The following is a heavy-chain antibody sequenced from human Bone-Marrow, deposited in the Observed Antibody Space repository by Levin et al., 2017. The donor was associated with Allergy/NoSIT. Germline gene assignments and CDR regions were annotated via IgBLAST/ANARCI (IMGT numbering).Heavy chain of an antibody. CDR1: GFIFEDHA. D-gene: IGHD2-21*01. CDR2: ISWNSVSI. CDR3: TKEIRRADSPVDN. J-gene: IGHJ4*02. Sequence: GGSLRLSCAVSGFIFEDHAMHWVRQDPGKGLEWVSGISWNSVSIGYAGSVKGRFTVSRDNAKNSLYLQMDSLRVEDTAFYYCTKEIRRADSPVDNWGRGTLVTVSS. V-gene: IGHV3-9*01.